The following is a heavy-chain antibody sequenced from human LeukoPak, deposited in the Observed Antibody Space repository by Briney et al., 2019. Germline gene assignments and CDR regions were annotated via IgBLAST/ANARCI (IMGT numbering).Heavy chain of an antibody. CDR3: ARSYLIRYSGYANFDY. Sequence: GGSLRLSCAASGFTFSSYEMNWVRQTPGKGLEWVSYISSSGSTIYYADSVKGRFTISRDNAKNSLYLQMNSLRADDTAVYYCARSYLIRYSGYANFDYWGQGTLVTVSS. CDR2: ISSSGSTI. V-gene: IGHV3-48*03. CDR1: GFTFSSYE. D-gene: IGHD5-12*01. J-gene: IGHJ4*02.